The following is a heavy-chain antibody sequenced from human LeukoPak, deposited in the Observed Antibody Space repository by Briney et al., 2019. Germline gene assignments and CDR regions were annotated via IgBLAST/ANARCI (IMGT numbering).Heavy chain of an antibody. CDR1: CGSISSHY. V-gene: IGHV4-59*11. CDR2: IHYSGST. D-gene: IGHD3-3*01. J-gene: IGHJ6*03. Sequence: SETLSLTCTVSCGSISSHYWSWIRQPPGKGLEWIGYIHYSGSTNHNPSLKSRVTISVDTSKNQFSLKLSSVTAADTAVYYCARAGTYYDFWSGYLGPDDMDVWGKGTTVTVSS. CDR3: ARAGTYYDFWSGYLGPDDMDV.